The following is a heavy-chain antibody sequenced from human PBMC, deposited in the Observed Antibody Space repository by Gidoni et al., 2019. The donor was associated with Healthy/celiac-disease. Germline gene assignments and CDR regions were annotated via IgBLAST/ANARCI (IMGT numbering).Heavy chain of an antibody. CDR2: IWYDVSNN. J-gene: IGHJ4*02. Sequence: QVQLVESGGGVVQPGRSLRLSCPASGFTLSSTGMHWVRQAQVKGLEWVAVIWYDVSNNYYAVSVKGRFTISRDNSKNTLYLQRNSLRAEDTAVYYCARDSTSGSIAAAGVFDYWGQGTLVTVSS. CDR1: GFTLSSTG. V-gene: IGHV3-33*01. D-gene: IGHD6-13*01. CDR3: ARDSTSGSIAAAGVFDY.